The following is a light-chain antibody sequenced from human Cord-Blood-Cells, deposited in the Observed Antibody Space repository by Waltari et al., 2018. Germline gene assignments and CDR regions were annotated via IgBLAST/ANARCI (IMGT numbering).Light chain of an antibody. CDR1: QGISSY. CDR3: QQYYSYPYT. Sequence: IRLTQFPSSLSASTGDRVTITRRASQGISSYLAWYQQKPGKAPKLLIYAASTLQSGVPSRFSGSGSGTDFALTISCLQSEDFATYYCQQYYSYPYTFGQGTKLEIK. V-gene: IGKV1-8*01. CDR2: AAS. J-gene: IGKJ2*01.